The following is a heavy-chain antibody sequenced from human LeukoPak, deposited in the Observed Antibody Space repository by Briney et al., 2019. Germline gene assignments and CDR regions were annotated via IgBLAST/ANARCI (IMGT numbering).Heavy chain of an antibody. V-gene: IGHV4-4*07. Sequence: SETLSLTCTVPGGSISSYYWSWIRQPAGKGLEWIGRIYTSGSTNYNPSLKSRVTMSVDTSKNQFSLKLSSVTAADTAVYYCARDMRIAVAGMALFNWFDPWGQGTLVTVSS. CDR2: IYTSGST. D-gene: IGHD6-19*01. CDR1: GGSISSYY. J-gene: IGHJ5*02. CDR3: ARDMRIAVAGMALFNWFDP.